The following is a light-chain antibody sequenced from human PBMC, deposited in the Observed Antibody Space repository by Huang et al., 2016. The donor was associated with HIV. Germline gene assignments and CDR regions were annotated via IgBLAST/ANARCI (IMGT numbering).Light chain of an antibody. CDR1: QGISSH. Sequence: AIQLTQSPSSLSASLGDRVTITCRASQGISSHLAWYQQSPGKAPKLLIYAASSSESGVPSRFSGSGSGTDFTLTINNLQPEDFATYYCLQLYDYPGTFGPGTNVDV. CDR2: AAS. V-gene: IGKV1D-13*01. J-gene: IGKJ3*01. CDR3: LQLYDYPGT.